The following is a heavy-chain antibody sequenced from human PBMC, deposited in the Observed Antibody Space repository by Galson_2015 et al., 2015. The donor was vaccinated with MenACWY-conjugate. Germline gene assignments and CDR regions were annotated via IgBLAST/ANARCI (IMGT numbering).Heavy chain of an antibody. CDR2: IKFDDSEK. CDR3: ARENSYNYGYAIDF. Sequence: SLRLSCAASGFTFRRHWMTWVRQAPGQGLQWVANIKFDDSEKYSAHSVRGRFSISRDNAKNSLYLQMSSLRAEDTAIYYCARENSYNYGYAIDFWGQGTLVTVSS. V-gene: IGHV3-7*03. CDR1: GFTFRRHW. J-gene: IGHJ4*02. D-gene: IGHD5-18*01.